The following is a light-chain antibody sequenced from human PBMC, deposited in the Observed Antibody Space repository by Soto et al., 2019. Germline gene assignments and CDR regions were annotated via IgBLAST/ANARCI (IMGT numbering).Light chain of an antibody. V-gene: IGKV3-20*01. Sequence: EIVLTHSPCTLSRSPVERAALSCRASQSVSNNYLAWYQQRPGQAPRLLIYGASNRATGIPDRFSGSGSGTDFTLTISRLEPEDFAVYYCQQYGSSGTFGQGTKVDIK. CDR3: QQYGSSGT. J-gene: IGKJ1*01. CDR2: GAS. CDR1: QSVSNNY.